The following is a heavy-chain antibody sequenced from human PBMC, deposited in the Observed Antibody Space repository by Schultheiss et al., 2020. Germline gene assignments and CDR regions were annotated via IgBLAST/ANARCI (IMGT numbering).Heavy chain of an antibody. J-gene: IGHJ4*02. CDR1: GGTFSSYT. V-gene: IGHV1-69*02. Sequence: KISCKASGGTFSSYTISWVRQAPGQGLEWMGRIIPILGIANYAQKFQGRVTITADKSTSTAYMELSSLRSEDTAVYYCARGGYSSSWYFDYWGQGTLVTVSS. CDR3: ARGGYSSSWYFDY. D-gene: IGHD6-13*01. CDR2: IIPILGIA.